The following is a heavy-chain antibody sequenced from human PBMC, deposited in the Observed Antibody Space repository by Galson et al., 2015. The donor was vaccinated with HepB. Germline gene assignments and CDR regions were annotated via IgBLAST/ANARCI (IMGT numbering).Heavy chain of an antibody. Sequence: SVKVSCKASGYTFTSYDINWVRQATGQGLEWMGWMNPNSGNTGYAQKFQGRVTMTRSTSISTAYMELSSLRSEDTAVYYCARDTYSSSWYYFDYWGQGTLVTVSS. D-gene: IGHD6-13*01. CDR2: MNPNSGNT. CDR1: GYTFTSYD. CDR3: ARDTYSSSWYYFDY. V-gene: IGHV1-8*01. J-gene: IGHJ4*02.